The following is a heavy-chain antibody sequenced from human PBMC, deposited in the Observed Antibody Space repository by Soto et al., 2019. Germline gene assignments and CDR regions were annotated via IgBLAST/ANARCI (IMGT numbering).Heavy chain of an antibody. D-gene: IGHD3-16*01. V-gene: IGHV3-30*18. CDR2: ISYDGSNK. J-gene: IGHJ4*02. CDR1: GFTFSSYG. Sequence: QVQLVESGGGVVQPGRSLRLSCAASGFTFSSYGMHWARQAPGKGLEWVAVISYDGSNKYYADSVKGRFTISRDNSKNTLYLQMNSLRAEDTAVYYCAKEGGYGYWGQGTLVTVSS. CDR3: AKEGGYGY.